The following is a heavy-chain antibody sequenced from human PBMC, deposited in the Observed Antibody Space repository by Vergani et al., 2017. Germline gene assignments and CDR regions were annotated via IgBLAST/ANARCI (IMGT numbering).Heavy chain of an antibody. J-gene: IGHJ4*02. CDR1: GFTFSSYG. Sequence: QVQLVESGGGVVKPGRSLRLSCAASGFTFSSYGMHWVRQAPGKGLEWVAVISYDGSNKYYADSVKVRCTISRDNSKNTLYLQMNSLRAEDTAVYYCAKVDALGYWGQGTLVTVSS. V-gene: IGHV3-30*18. CDR3: AKVDALGY. CDR2: ISYDGSNK. D-gene: IGHD3-16*01.